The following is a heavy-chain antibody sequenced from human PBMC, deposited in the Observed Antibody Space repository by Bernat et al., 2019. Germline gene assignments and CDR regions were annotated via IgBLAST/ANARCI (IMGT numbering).Heavy chain of an antibody. CDR3: AREGLGSCSSTSCYGAFDI. Sequence: QVQLQESGPGLVKPSETLSLTCTVSGASISSDYWSWIRQPPGKGLEWIGYLYYTTTNYNPSLKSRVTISADTSKNQFSLKLNSVTAADTAVYYCAREGLGSCSSTSCYGAFDIWGQGTKVTVSS. D-gene: IGHD2-2*01. V-gene: IGHV4-59*01. CDR1: GASISSDY. J-gene: IGHJ3*02. CDR2: LYYTTT.